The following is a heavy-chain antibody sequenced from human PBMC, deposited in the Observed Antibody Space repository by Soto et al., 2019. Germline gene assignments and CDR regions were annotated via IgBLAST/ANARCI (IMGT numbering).Heavy chain of an antibody. CDR1: GYTFTGYA. CDR3: TGGPHNWGYDS. D-gene: IGHD7-27*01. Sequence: GASVKVSCKASGYTFTGYAMHWVRQAPGQRLEWMGGIIPIFGTANYAQKFQGRVTITADESTSTAYMELSSLTSEDTAVYYCTGGPHNWGYDSWGQGTPVTVSS. J-gene: IGHJ5*01. CDR2: IIPIFGTA. V-gene: IGHV1-69*13.